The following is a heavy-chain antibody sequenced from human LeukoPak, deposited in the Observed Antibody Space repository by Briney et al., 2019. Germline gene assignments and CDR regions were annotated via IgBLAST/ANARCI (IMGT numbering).Heavy chain of an antibody. Sequence: SETLPLTCTVSGGSISSYYWSWIRQPPGKGLEWIGYIYYSGSTNYNPSPQSRVTISVDTSKNQFSLKLSSVTAADTAGYYCARDLHPYDILTGYPSGSAFDIWGQGTMVTVSS. CDR1: GGSISSYY. V-gene: IGHV4-59*01. D-gene: IGHD3-9*01. CDR3: ARDLHPYDILTGYPSGSAFDI. J-gene: IGHJ3*02. CDR2: IYYSGST.